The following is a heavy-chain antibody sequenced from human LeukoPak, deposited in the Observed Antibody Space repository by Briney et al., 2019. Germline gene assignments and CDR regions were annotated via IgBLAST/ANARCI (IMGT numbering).Heavy chain of an antibody. Sequence: PGGSLRLSCAASGFTFSSYWMSWVRQAPGKGLEWVANIKQDGSEKYYVDSVKGRFTISRDNAKNSLYLQMNSLRAEDTAVYYCARCLQDSSGWYPFDYWGQGTLVTVSS. CDR2: IKQDGSEK. CDR3: ARCLQDSSGWYPFDY. V-gene: IGHV3-7*01. J-gene: IGHJ4*02. D-gene: IGHD6-19*01. CDR1: GFTFSSYW.